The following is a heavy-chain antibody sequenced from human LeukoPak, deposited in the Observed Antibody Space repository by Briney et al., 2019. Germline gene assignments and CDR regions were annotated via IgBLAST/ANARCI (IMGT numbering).Heavy chain of an antibody. J-gene: IGHJ4*02. V-gene: IGHV4-4*07. D-gene: IGHD3-10*01. CDR3: ARAIPGGSGTFDY. CDR2: VYSSGNT. CDR1: SGSISSYF. Sequence: SETLSLTCTVSSGSISSYFGSWIRQPAGKGLEWIGRVYSSGNTNYNPSLKSRVTMSVDTSKNQFSLKLNSLTAADTAVYYCARAIPGGSGTFDYWGQGTLVTVSS.